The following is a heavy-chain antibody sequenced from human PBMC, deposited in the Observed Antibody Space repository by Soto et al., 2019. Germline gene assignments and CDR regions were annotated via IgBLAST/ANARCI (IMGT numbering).Heavy chain of an antibody. D-gene: IGHD5-12*01. CDR1: GYTFTSYG. CDR3: AREAITGMGLYSGYESYYYGMDV. Sequence: QVQLVQSGAEVKKPGASVKVSCKASGYTFTSYGISWVRQAPGQGLEWMGWISAYNGNTNYAQKLQGRVTMTTDTSTSTAYMELRSLRSDDTAVYYCAREAITGMGLYSGYESYYYGMDVWGQGTTVTVS. J-gene: IGHJ6*02. V-gene: IGHV1-18*01. CDR2: ISAYNGNT.